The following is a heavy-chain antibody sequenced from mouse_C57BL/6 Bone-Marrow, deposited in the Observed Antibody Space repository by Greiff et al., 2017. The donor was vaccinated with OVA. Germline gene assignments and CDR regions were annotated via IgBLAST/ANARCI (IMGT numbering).Heavy chain of an antibody. Sequence: VQLQQSGAELVRPGASVKLSCTASGFNIKDDYMHWVKQRPEQGLEWIGWIDPENGDTEYASKFQGKATITAATSSNTAYRQLSSLTSEDTAVYYCTPLSTTVGADYWGQGTTLTVSS. CDR3: TPLSTTVGADY. V-gene: IGHV14-4*01. D-gene: IGHD1-1*01. J-gene: IGHJ2*01. CDR1: GFNIKDDY. CDR2: IDPENGDT.